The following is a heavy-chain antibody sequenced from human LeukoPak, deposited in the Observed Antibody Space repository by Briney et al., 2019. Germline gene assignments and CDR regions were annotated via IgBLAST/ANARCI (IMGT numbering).Heavy chain of an antibody. CDR1: GFTFSSYG. Sequence: GGSLRLSCAASGFTFSSYGMHWVRQAPGKGLEWVAFIRYDGSNKYYADSVKGRFTISRDNSKNTLYLQMNSLRAEDTAVYYCAKDTYYYGSGSFSDYWGQGTLVTVSS. V-gene: IGHV3-30*02. CDR3: AKDTYYYGSGSFSDY. CDR2: IRYDGSNK. D-gene: IGHD3-10*01. J-gene: IGHJ4*02.